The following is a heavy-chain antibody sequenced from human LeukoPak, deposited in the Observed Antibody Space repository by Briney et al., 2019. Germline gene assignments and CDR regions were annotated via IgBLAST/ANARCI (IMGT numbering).Heavy chain of an antibody. D-gene: IGHD2-8*01. J-gene: IGHJ3*01. Sequence: KTGGSLRLSCAASGFTFSDYYMSWIRQAPGKGLEWVSSISSSSSDTKYADSVKGRFTISRDNAKKSLYLQMNSLRAEDTAVYYCARDDGLDVFDVWGQGTAVTVSS. CDR1: GFTFSDYY. V-gene: IGHV3-11*05. CDR2: ISSSSSDT. CDR3: ARDDGLDVFDV.